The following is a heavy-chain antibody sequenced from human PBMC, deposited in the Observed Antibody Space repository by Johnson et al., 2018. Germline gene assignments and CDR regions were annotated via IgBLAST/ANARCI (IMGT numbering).Heavy chain of an antibody. V-gene: IGHV5-51*01. J-gene: IGHJ6*04. CDR1: GYTFTKYW. CDR3: ARLSDGEKHAMDV. CDR2: IYPGDSDF. D-gene: IGHD3-10*01. Sequence: EVQLLESGAEVKKPGESLKISCKASGYTFTKYWIGWVRQMPGNGLEWMGIIYPGDSDFRYSPSFQGQVTIAVDKSINTAYLQWTSLMASAGAMCFCARLSDGEKHAMDVWDEGTTVTVSS.